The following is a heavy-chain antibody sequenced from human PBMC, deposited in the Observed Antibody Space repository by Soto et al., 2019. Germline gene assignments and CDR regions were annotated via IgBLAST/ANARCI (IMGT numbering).Heavy chain of an antibody. CDR2: ISSSGSTI. Sequence: GGSLRLSCAASGFTFSDYYMSWIRQAPGKGLEWVSYISSSGSTIYYADSVKGRFTISRDNAKNSLYLQMNSLRAEDTAVYYCARDINDMYCGGDCYHGVDYWGQGTLVTVSS. CDR3: ARDINDMYCGGDCYHGVDY. D-gene: IGHD2-21*01. CDR1: GFTFSDYY. V-gene: IGHV3-11*01. J-gene: IGHJ4*02.